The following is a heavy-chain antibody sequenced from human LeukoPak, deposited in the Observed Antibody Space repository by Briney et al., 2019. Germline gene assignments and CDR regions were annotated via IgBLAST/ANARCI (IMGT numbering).Heavy chain of an antibody. V-gene: IGHV1-2*06. D-gene: IGHD3-10*01. CDR2: INPNSGGT. CDR3: ARGGVARGVIMKFDY. Sequence: ASVKVSCKASGYTFTGYYMHWVRQAPGQGLEWMGRINPNSGGTNYAQKFQGRVTMTRDTSISTAYMELSRLRSGDTAVHYCARGGVARGVIMKFDYWGQGTLVTVSS. CDR1: GYTFTGYY. J-gene: IGHJ4*02.